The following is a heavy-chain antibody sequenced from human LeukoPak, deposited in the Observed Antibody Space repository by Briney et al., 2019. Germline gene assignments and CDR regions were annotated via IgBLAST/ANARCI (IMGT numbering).Heavy chain of an antibody. J-gene: IGHJ4*02. CDR3: ARTPHYYDSSGYEFDY. CDR2: IYYSGST. D-gene: IGHD3-22*01. Sequence: PSETLSLTCTVSGGSISSGGYYWSWIRQHPGKGLEWIGYIYYSGSTYYNPSLKSRVTISVDTSKNQFSLKLSSVTAADTAVYYCARTPHYYDSSGYEFDYWGQGTLVTVSS. V-gene: IGHV4-31*03. CDR1: GGSISSGGYY.